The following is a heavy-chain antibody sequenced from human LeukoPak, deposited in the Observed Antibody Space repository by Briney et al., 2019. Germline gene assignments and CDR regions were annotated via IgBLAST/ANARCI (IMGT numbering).Heavy chain of an antibody. CDR2: IRWNSGSI. J-gene: IGHJ4*02. CDR3: ARGPYFCSTSCYRGGVDY. D-gene: IGHD2-2*02. CDR1: GFTLDDYA. V-gene: IGHV3-9*01. Sequence: PGRSLRLSCAASGFTLDDYAMHWVRQAPGKGLEWVSGIRWNSGSIGYADSVKGRFTISRDNAKNSLYLQMNSLRAEDTAVYYCARGPYFCSTSCYRGGVDYWGRGTLVTVSS.